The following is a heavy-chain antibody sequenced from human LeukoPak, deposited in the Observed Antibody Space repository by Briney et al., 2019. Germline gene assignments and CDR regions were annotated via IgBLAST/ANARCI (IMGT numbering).Heavy chain of an antibody. D-gene: IGHD3-10*01. CDR1: GFTFSDYY. V-gene: IGHV3-11*06. J-gene: IGHJ4*02. Sequence: GGSLRLSCAASGFTFSDYYMSWIRQAPGKGREWGSYIISSSSYTNYADSVKGRFTISRDNAKNSLYLQMNSLRAEDTAVYYCARDQWYYYGSGSYHPQDYWGQGTLVTVSS. CDR2: IISSSSYT. CDR3: ARDQWYYYGSGSYHPQDY.